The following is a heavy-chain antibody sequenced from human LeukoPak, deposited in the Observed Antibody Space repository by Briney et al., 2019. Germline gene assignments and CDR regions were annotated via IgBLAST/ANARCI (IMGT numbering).Heavy chain of an antibody. Sequence: SETLSLTCGVSGYSITSGYFWGWIRQPPGKGLEWIGSIYHSGTTYYNPSLKSRVTLSVATSKNQFSLKLSSVTAADTAVYYCASPPDSSDYGAAFDFWGQGTLVTVSS. CDR1: GYSITSGYF. CDR2: IYHSGTT. D-gene: IGHD4-17*01. CDR3: ASPPDSSDYGAAFDF. J-gene: IGHJ4*02. V-gene: IGHV4-38-2*01.